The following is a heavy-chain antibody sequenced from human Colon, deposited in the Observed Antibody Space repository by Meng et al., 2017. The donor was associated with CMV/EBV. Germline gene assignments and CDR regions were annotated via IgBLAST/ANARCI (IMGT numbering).Heavy chain of an antibody. CDR3: GTFGGDFDY. Sequence: QVHLLQSGAELGEPGASGKVSCKASGYTFTGYLIHWVRQAPGQGLEWMGWINPYSGDTIYAQKFEVGVTMTRDASITTAYLELSSLKSDDTAVYYCGTFGGDFDYWGQGTLVTVSS. CDR1: GYTFTGYL. CDR2: INPYSGDT. V-gene: IGHV1-2*02. D-gene: IGHD3-3*01. J-gene: IGHJ4*02.